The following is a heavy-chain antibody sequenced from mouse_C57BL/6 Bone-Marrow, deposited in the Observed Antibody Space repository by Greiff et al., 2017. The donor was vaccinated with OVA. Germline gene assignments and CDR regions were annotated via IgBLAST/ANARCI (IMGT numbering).Heavy chain of an antibody. V-gene: IGHV1-64*01. D-gene: IGHD1-1*01. J-gene: IGHJ1*03. CDR1: GYTFTSYW. Sequence: QVQLQQPGAELVKPGASVKLSCKASGYTFTSYWMHWVKQRPGQGLEWIGMIHPNSGSTNYNEKFKSKATLTVDKSSSTAYMQHSSLTSEDSAVYYGASITTVVATRYFDVWGTGTTVTVSS. CDR3: ASITTVVATRYFDV. CDR2: IHPNSGST.